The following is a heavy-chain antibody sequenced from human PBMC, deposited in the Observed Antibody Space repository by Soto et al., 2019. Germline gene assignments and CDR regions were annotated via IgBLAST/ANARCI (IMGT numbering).Heavy chain of an antibody. CDR2: IYYSGST. D-gene: IGHD5-18*01. CDR1: GGSISSGDYY. J-gene: IGHJ4*02. Sequence: QVQLQESGPGLVKPSQTLSLTCTVSGGSISSGDYYWSWIRQPPGKGLEWIGYIYYSGSTYYNPSLKSRVTISVDTSKDQFSLKLSSVTAADTAVYYCVRVQGGGGAMVHNYWGQGTLVTVSS. CDR3: VRVQGGGGAMVHNY. V-gene: IGHV4-30-4*01.